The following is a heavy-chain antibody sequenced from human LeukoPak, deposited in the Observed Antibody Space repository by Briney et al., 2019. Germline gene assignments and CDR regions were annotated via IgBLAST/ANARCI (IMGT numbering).Heavy chain of an antibody. CDR3: ARGYDVGDYVPYTY. V-gene: IGHV1-69*01. D-gene: IGHD4-17*01. CDR2: IIPIFGST. Sequence: ASVKVSCKVSGGTFSSFTSSWVRQAPGQGLEWMGGIIPIFGSTNYAQKFQGRVTNTADDSTSTAYMEVTSLTSDDTAVYYCARGYDVGDYVPYTYWGQGTLVIVSS. J-gene: IGHJ4*02. CDR1: GGTFSSFT.